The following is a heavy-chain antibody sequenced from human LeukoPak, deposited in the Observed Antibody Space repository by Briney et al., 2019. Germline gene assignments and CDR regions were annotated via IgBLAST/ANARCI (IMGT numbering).Heavy chain of an antibody. J-gene: IGHJ4*02. CDR1: GYTFTSYD. V-gene: IGHV1-8*01. D-gene: IGHD5-24*01. CDR2: TNPNSGNT. Sequence: APVKVSCKAAGYTFTSYDINWVRQAAGHGLEWMGWTNPNSGNTGYAQKFQGRVTMTRNTSISTAYMELSSLRSEDTAVYYCARGRRDGYNRKGVDDYWGQGALVTVSS. CDR3: ARGRRDGYNRKGVDDY.